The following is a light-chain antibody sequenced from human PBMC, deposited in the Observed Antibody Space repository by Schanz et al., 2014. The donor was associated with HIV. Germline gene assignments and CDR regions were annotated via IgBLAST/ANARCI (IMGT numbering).Light chain of an antibody. CDR3: QQSYSDRT. CDR1: QTIADS. CDR2: AAS. Sequence: DIQMTQSPSSLPASLGDRVTITCRASQTIADSLSWYQHIPGKAPKLLIYAASNLQSGVPSRFSGSGSGTSFSLTISSLQREDSATYYCQQSYSDRTFGQGTKVQVK. J-gene: IGKJ1*01. V-gene: IGKV1-39*01.